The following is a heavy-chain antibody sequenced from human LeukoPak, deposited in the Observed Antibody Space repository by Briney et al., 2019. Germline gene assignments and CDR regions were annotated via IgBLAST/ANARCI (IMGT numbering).Heavy chain of an antibody. CDR1: GFTFSSYG. Sequence: GGSLRLSCAASGFTFSSYGMHWVRQAPGKGLEWVAVILYDGSNKYYADSVKGRFTISRDNSKNTLYLQMNSLRAEDTAVYYCASSPGYSYGARFDYWGQGTLVTVSS. CDR2: ILYDGSNK. D-gene: IGHD5-18*01. V-gene: IGHV3-30*03. CDR3: ASSPGYSYGARFDY. J-gene: IGHJ4*02.